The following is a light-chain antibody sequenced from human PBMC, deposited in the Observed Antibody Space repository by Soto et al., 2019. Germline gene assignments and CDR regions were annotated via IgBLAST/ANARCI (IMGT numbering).Light chain of an antibody. CDR2: KAS. J-gene: IGKJ4*01. Sequence: DIQMTQSPSTLTESVGDRVTITCRASQSISSWLAWYQQKPGKAPKLLIYKASSLESGAPSRFSGSGSGTEFTLTISSLQPDDFATDYCQQYNSYPLTCGGGTKVDIK. CDR1: QSISSW. CDR3: QQYNSYPLT. V-gene: IGKV1-5*03.